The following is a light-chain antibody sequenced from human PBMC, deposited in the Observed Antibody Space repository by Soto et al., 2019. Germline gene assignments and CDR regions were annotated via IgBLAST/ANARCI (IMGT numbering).Light chain of an antibody. CDR3: SSYISGSTPYV. V-gene: IGLV2-14*01. CDR1: SSDVGGSKY. J-gene: IGLJ1*01. CDR2: EVN. Sequence: QSVLTQPASVSGSPGQSIAISCTGTSSDVGGSKYVSWYQQRPGKAPKLILYEVNNRPSGVSDRFSGSKSGNTASLTISGLQAEDEADYFCSSYISGSTPYVFGSGTKLTVL.